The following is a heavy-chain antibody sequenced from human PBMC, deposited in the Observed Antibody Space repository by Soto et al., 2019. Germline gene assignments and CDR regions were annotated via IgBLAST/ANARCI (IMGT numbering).Heavy chain of an antibody. CDR2: ISSSSSTI. J-gene: IGHJ6*03. CDR3: ARDWGDIVVVPAAERYYYYMDV. D-gene: IGHD2-2*01. V-gene: IGHV3-48*01. CDR1: GFTFISYS. Sequence: GGSLRLSCAASGFTFISYSMNWVRQAPGKGLEWVSYISSSSSTIYYADSVKGRFTISRDNAKNSLYLQMNSLRAEDTAVYYCARDWGDIVVVPAAERYYYYMDVWGKGTTVTVSS.